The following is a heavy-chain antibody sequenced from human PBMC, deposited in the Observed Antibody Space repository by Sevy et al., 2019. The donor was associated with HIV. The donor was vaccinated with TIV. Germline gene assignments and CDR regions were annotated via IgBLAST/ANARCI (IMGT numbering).Heavy chain of an antibody. J-gene: IGHJ4*01. CDR2: IHYSGTT. D-gene: IGHD1-26*01. CDR1: GGSISGGNYF. V-gene: IGHV4-61*01. Sequence: SETLSLTWTVSGGSISGGNYFWSWIRQSPGKGLEWIGYIHYSGTTNYNPSLKSRVTISVDTSKNQFSLKLRSVTAADTAVYYCARDSGNYPYYIDYWGQGTLVTVSS. CDR3: ARDSGNYPYYIDY.